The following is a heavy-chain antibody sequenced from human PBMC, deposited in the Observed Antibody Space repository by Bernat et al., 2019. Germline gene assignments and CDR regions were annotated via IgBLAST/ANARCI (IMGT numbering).Heavy chain of an antibody. Sequence: EVQLVESGGGLVQPGGSLRLSCAASGFTFNNYWMSWVRQAPGKGLEWVANIKEDGSGKYYVDSVKGRFTISRDNAKNSLYLQVNSLRAEDAAVYYCARVRNVDIVAMRGYFDNWGQGTLVTVSS. D-gene: IGHD5-12*01. CDR3: ARVRNVDIVAMRGYFDN. CDR2: IKEDGSGK. CDR1: GFTFNNYW. V-gene: IGHV3-7*01. J-gene: IGHJ4*02.